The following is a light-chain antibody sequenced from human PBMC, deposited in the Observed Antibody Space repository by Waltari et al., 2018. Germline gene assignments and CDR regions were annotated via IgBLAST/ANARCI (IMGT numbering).Light chain of an antibody. V-gene: IGKV1-39*01. CDR1: QSVNDF. CDR2: AAS. Sequence: IQLTQSPTSIYASVGDRVPITCRAQQSVNDFLNWYQHKPGQAPKLLIFAASTLQSGVPNRFSGSGSGTDFALTINGLQPDDFATYYCQQGYRTWTFGLGTTVAI. CDR3: QQGYRTWT. J-gene: IGKJ1*01.